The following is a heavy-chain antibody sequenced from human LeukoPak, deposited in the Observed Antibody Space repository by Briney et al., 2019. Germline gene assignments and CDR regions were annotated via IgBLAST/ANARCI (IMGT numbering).Heavy chain of an antibody. D-gene: IGHD1-1*01. J-gene: IGHJ4*02. CDR3: ARDAGTTRGHTIDY. CDR1: EGTFSSYT. Sequence: GASVKVSCKASEGTFSSYTISWVRQAPGQGLEWMGRIIPILGIANYAQKFQGRVTITADKSTSTAYMELSSLRSEDTAVYYCARDAGTTRGHTIDYWGQGTLVTVSS. V-gene: IGHV1-69*04. CDR2: IIPILGIA.